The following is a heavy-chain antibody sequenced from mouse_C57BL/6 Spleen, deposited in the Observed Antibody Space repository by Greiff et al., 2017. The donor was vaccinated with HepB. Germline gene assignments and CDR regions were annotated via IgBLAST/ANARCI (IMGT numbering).Heavy chain of an antibody. CDR3: ARVGAQATLDD. CDR2: IHPNSGST. D-gene: IGHD3-2*02. J-gene: IGHJ2*01. Sequence: QVHVKQPGAELVKPGASVKLSCKASGYTFTSYWMHWVKQRPGQGLEWIGMIHPNSGSTNYNEKFKSKATLTVDKSSSTAYMQLSSLTAEDSAVYYCARVGAQATLDDWGQGTTLTVSS. V-gene: IGHV1-64*01. CDR1: GYTFTSYW.